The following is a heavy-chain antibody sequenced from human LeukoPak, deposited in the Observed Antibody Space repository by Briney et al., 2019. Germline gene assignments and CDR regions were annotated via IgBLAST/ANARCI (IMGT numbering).Heavy chain of an antibody. CDR3: ARESKKSYGSGRVDAFDI. J-gene: IGHJ3*02. CDR2: MNPNSGNT. D-gene: IGHD3-10*01. CDR1: GYTFTSYD. Sequence: ASVKVSCKASGYTFTSYDINWVRQATGQGLEWMGWMNPNSGNTGYAQKFQGRVTMTRNTSISTAYMELSSLRSEDTAVYYCARESKKSYGSGRVDAFDIWGQGTMVTVSS. V-gene: IGHV1-8*01.